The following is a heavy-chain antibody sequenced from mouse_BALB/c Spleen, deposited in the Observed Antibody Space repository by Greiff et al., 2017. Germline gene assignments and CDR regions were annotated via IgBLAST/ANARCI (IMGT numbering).Heavy chain of an antibody. V-gene: IGHV3-2*02. CDR2: ISYSGST. D-gene: IGHD2-1*01. J-gene: IGHJ3*01. CDR3: ANGNWFAY. CDR1: GYSITSDYA. Sequence: EVKLMESGPGLVKPSQSLSLTCTVTGYSITSDYAWNWIRQFPGNKLEWMGYISYSGSTSYNPSLKSRISITRDTSKNQFFLQLNSVTTEDTATYYCANGNWFAYWGQGTLVTVSA.